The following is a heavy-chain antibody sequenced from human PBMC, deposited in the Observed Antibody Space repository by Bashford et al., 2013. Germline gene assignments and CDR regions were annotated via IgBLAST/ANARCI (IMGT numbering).Heavy chain of an antibody. CDR2: INPNNGGT. CDR1: GYTFTDYS. V-gene: IGHV1-2*02. D-gene: IGHD3-22*01. J-gene: IGHJ3*02. CDR3: ARGMRYSYESSGPDEWHDVFDI. Sequence: ASVKVSCKASGYTFTDYSINWVRQAPGQGLEWMGWINPNNGGTIYAQKFQGRVTMTRDTSISTAYMELRSLRSDDTAVYYCARGMRYSYESSGPDEWHDVFDIWGQGTMVTVSS.